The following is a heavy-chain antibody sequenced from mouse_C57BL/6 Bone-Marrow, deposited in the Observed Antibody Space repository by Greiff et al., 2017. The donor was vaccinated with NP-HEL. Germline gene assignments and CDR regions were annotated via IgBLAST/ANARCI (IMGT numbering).Heavy chain of an antibody. D-gene: IGHD2-3*01. V-gene: IGHV1-76*01. CDR3: ARSFDGYSAWFAY. CDR1: GYTFTDYY. CDR2: IYPGSGNT. J-gene: IGHJ3*01. Sequence: LVESGAELVRPGASVKLSCKASGYTFTDYYINWVKQRPGQGLEWIARIYPGSGNTYYNEKFKGKATLTAEKSSSTAYMQLSSLTSEDSAVYFCARSFDGYSAWFAYWGQGTLVTVSA.